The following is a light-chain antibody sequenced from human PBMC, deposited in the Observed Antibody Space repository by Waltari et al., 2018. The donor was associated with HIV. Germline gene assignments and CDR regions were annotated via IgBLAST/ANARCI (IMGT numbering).Light chain of an antibody. CDR2: HAS. Sequence: GDRVTITCRASQTISNHLNWYQQKPGQAPKFLIYHASNLQNGVPPRFSGSGSGTDFTLTITSLQPEDFATYYCQQSHSIPRTFGQGTTVEI. J-gene: IGKJ1*01. CDR1: QTISNH. V-gene: IGKV1-39*01. CDR3: QQSHSIPRT.